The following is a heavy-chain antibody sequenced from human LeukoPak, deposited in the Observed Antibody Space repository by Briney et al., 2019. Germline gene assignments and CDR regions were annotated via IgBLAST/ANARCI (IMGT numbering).Heavy chain of an antibody. CDR3: TRGYSGVAIYAFDI. V-gene: IGHV3-72*01. D-gene: IGHD5-18*01. Sequence: GGSLRLSCAAFRDQYMDWVRQAPGQGPEWVGRIVNKANSDTTEYAASVKGRFTISRHDSKNSLYLQMNSLKTEDAAVYYCTRGYSGVAIYAFDIWGQGTMVTVSS. CDR1: RDQY. CDR2: IVNKANSDTT. J-gene: IGHJ3*02.